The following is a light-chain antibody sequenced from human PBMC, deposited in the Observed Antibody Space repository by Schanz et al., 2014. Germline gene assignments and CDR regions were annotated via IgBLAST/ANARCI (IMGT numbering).Light chain of an antibody. Sequence: QSALTQPASVSGSPGQSITISCTGTSSDVGAYNLVSWFQQHPGKVPKLVIYDVSNRPSGISNRFSGSKSGNTASLTVSGLQAEDEADYYCSSYAGSNNLVVFGGGTKLTVL. CDR2: DVS. V-gene: IGLV2-14*03. CDR1: SSDVGAYNL. CDR3: SSYAGSNNLVV. J-gene: IGLJ2*01.